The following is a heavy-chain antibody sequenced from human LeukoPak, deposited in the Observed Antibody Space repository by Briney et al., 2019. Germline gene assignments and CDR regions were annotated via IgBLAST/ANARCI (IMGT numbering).Heavy chain of an antibody. CDR3: ARDWWWELLRVDAFDI. Sequence: GGSLRLSCVVSGFTFRSYAMSWVRQAPGKGLEWVSGISGSGNSTYYADSVKGRFTISRDNSKNTLYLQMNSLRAEDTAIYYCARDWWWELLRVDAFDIWGQGTMVTVSS. CDR2: ISGSGNST. CDR1: GFTFRSYA. V-gene: IGHV3-23*01. J-gene: IGHJ3*02. D-gene: IGHD1-26*01.